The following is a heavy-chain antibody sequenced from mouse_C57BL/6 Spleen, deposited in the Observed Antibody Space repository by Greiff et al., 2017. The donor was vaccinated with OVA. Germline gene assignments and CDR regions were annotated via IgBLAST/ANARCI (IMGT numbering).Heavy chain of an antibody. V-gene: IGHV1-18*01. D-gene: IGHD1-1*01. J-gene: IGHJ1*03. CDR1: GYTFTDYN. CDR2: INPNNGGT. Sequence: EVMLVESGPELVKPGASVKIPCKASGYTFTDYNMDWVKQSHGKSLEWIGDINPNNGGTIYNQKFKGKATLTVDKSSSTAYMELRSLTSEDTAVYYCAREDYRGSSYWYFDVWGTGTTVTVSS. CDR3: AREDYRGSSYWYFDV.